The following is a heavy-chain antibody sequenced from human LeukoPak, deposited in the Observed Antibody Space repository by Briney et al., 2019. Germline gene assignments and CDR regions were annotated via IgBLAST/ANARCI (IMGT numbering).Heavy chain of an antibody. V-gene: IGHV3-21*01. CDR1: GFTFSSYS. Sequence: PGGSLRLSCAASGFTFSSYSMNWGRQAPGKGLEWVSSISSSSSYIYYADSVKGRFTISRDNAKNSLYLQMNSLRAEDTAVYYCARDGSDVLLWFGESNNWFDPWGQGTLVTVSS. CDR2: ISSSSSYI. J-gene: IGHJ5*02. CDR3: ARDGSDVLLWFGESNNWFDP. D-gene: IGHD3-10*01.